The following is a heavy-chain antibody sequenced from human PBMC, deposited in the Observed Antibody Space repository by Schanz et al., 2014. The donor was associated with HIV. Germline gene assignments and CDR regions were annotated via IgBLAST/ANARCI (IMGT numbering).Heavy chain of an antibody. CDR3: ARDGARTSHWGF. J-gene: IGHJ4*02. D-gene: IGHD2-2*01. Sequence: VQLLESGGGLEQPGGSLRLSCVASGFTFSTYAMHWVRQAPGKGLEWVAVIWSDGNNKYYGDSVKGRFTISRDNSKNTLYLQMNSLGVEDTAVYFCARDGARTSHWGFWGQGTLVTVSS. CDR2: IWSDGNNK. CDR1: GFTFSTYA. V-gene: IGHV3-33*08.